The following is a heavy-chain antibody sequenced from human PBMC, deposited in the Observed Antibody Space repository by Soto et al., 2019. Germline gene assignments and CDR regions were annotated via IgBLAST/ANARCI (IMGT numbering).Heavy chain of an antibody. CDR2: IIPIFGTA. V-gene: IGHV1-69*12. Sequence: QVQLVQSGAEVKKPGSSVKVSCKASGGTFSSYAISWVRQAPGQGLEWMGGIIPIFGTANYAQKFQGRVTITADESTSTAYMEPSSLRSEDTAVYYCASAQQLVQYGGFDYWGQGNLVTVSS. CDR1: GGTFSSYA. D-gene: IGHD6-13*01. J-gene: IGHJ4*02. CDR3: ASAQQLVQYGGFDY.